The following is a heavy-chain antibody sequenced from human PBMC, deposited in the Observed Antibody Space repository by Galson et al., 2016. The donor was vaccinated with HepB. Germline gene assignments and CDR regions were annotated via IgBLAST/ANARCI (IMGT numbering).Heavy chain of an antibody. Sequence: SLRLSCAASGFRFSNYWMSWVRQAPGKGLEWVANIKKDGSDEYYVDSVKGRFTISRDNAKNFLYLQMNSLGAEDTAVYYCARDFVGWFGAYTFFDDWGQGTPVTVSS. CDR1: GFRFSNYW. V-gene: IGHV3-7*03. CDR3: ARDFVGWFGAYTFFDD. CDR2: IKKDGSDE. J-gene: IGHJ4*02. D-gene: IGHD3-10*01.